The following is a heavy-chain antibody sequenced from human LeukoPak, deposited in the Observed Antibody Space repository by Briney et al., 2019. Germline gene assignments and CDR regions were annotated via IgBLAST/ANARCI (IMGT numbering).Heavy chain of an antibody. Sequence: GGSLRLSCAASGFTFSSYEMNWVRQAPGKGLEWVSYISSSGSTIYYADSVKGRFTISRDNAKNSLYLLMNSLRAEDTAVYYCARDRAQPAAPRVWFDPWGQGTLVTVSS. D-gene: IGHD2-2*01. J-gene: IGHJ5*02. V-gene: IGHV3-48*03. CDR2: ISSSGSTI. CDR1: GFTFSSYE. CDR3: ARDRAQPAAPRVWFDP.